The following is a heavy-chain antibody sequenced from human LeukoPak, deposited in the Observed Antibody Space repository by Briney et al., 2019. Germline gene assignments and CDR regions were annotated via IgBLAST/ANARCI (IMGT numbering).Heavy chain of an antibody. Sequence: ETLSLTCAVYGGSFSTYYWSWIRQPPGKGLEWIGEINHSGSTNYNPSLKSRVTISVDTSKNQFSLKLSSVTAADTAVYYCARGVGVLLAYYFDYWGQGTLVTVSS. J-gene: IGHJ4*02. D-gene: IGHD3-10*01. CDR2: INHSGST. V-gene: IGHV4-34*01. CDR3: ARGVGVLLAYYFDY. CDR1: GGSFSTYY.